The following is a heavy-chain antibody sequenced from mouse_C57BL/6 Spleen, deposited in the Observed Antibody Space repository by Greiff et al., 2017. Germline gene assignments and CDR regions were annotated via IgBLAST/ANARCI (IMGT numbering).Heavy chain of an antibody. CDR1: GYTFTSYW. J-gene: IGHJ4*01. D-gene: IGHD2-4*01. Sequence: VQLQQPGAELVKPGASVKMSCKASGYTFTSYWITWVKQRPGQGLEWIGDIYPGSGSTNYNEKFKSKATLTVDTSSSTAYMQLSSLTSEDSAVYYYARSNDYDEAYYAMDYWGQGTSVTVSS. CDR2: IYPGSGST. V-gene: IGHV1-55*01. CDR3: ARSNDYDEAYYAMDY.